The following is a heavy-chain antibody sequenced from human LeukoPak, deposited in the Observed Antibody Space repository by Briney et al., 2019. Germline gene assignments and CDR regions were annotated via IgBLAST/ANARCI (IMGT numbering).Heavy chain of an antibody. V-gene: IGHV3-30*02. J-gene: IGHJ6*03. CDR2: IRYDGSNK. Sequence: PGGSLRLSCAASGFTSSSYGMHWVRQAPGKGLEWVAFIRYDGSNKYYADSVKGRFTISRDNSKNTLYLQMNSLRAEDTAVYYCAKDPISYDFWSGYLSTSYYYMDVWGKGTTVTVSS. CDR3: AKDPISYDFWSGYLSTSYYYMDV. CDR1: GFTSSSYG. D-gene: IGHD3-3*01.